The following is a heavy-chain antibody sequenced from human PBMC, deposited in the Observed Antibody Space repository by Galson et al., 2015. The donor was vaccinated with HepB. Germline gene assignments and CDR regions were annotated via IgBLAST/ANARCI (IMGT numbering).Heavy chain of an antibody. CDR3: AGDLERYSSGANWFDP. V-gene: IGHV1-2*02. CDR2: INPNSGGT. D-gene: IGHD6-19*01. CDR1: GYTFTSYG. J-gene: IGHJ5*02. Sequence: SAKVSCKASGYTFTSYGLSWVRQAPGQGLEWMGWINPNSGGTNYAQKFQGRVTMTRDTSISTAYMELSRLRSDDTAVYYCAGDLERYSSGANWFDPWGQGTLVTVSS.